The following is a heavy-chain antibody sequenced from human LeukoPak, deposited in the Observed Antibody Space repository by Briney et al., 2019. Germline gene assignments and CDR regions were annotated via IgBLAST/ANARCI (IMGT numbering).Heavy chain of an antibody. CDR2: IYTSGST. V-gene: IGHV4-4*07. J-gene: IGHJ4*02. D-gene: IGHD2-2*01. CDR3: ARPSPDCSSTSCSPV. CDR1: GGSISNYY. Sequence: SETLSLTCTVSGGSISNYYWSWVRQPAGKGLEWIGRIYTSGSTNYNPSLKSRVTMSVDTSKNQFSLKLSSVTAADTAAYYCARPSPDCSSTSCSPVWGQGTLVTVSS.